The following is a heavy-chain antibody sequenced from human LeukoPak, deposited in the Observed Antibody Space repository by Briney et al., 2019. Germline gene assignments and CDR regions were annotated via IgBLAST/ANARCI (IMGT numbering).Heavy chain of an antibody. Sequence: GESLKISCKGSGYSFTTHWIAWVRQMPGKGLEWMGIIAPGDSDARYSPSFQGQVTISADKSISTAYLQWSGLKASDTAMYYCARHRSASFTKDFDHWGQGTLVTVSS. CDR2: IAPGDSDA. CDR3: ARHRSASFTKDFDH. J-gene: IGHJ4*02. V-gene: IGHV5-51*01. D-gene: IGHD1-26*01. CDR1: GYSFTTHW.